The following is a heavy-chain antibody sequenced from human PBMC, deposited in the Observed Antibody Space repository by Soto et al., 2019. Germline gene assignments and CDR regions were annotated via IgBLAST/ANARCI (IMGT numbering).Heavy chain of an antibody. CDR3: AGVLRFLEWPTNGIDY. V-gene: IGHV4-34*01. CDR2: INHSGST. J-gene: IGHJ4*02. Sequence: SQTLSLTCAVYGGSFSGYYWSWIRQPPGKGLEWIGEINHSGSTNYNPSLKSRVTISVDTSKNQFSLKLSSVTAADTAVYYCAGVLRFLEWPTNGIDYWGQGTLVTVSS. D-gene: IGHD3-3*01. CDR1: GGSFSGYY.